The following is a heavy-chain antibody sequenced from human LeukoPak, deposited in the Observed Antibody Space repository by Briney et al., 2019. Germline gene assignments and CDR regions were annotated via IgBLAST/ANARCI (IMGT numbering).Heavy chain of an antibody. Sequence: ASVKVSCKASGYTFTNYAVSWVRQAPGQGLEYMGYISAYNGNTNYAQNLQGRVTMTTDTSTTTVYMELRSLRSDDTAVYYCARDKGWKNTGDYVFDSWGQGTLVTVSS. D-gene: IGHD3-16*01. V-gene: IGHV1-18*01. CDR3: ARDKGWKNTGDYVFDS. CDR1: GYTFTNYA. J-gene: IGHJ4*02. CDR2: ISAYNGNT.